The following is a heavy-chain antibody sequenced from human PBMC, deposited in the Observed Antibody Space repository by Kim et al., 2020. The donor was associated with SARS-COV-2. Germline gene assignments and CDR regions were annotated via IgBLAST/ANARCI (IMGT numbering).Heavy chain of an antibody. D-gene: IGHD3-22*01. CDR3: ARDGVYYYDSSGYDNFDY. Sequence: GGSLRLSCAASGFTFSSYSMNWVRQAPGKGLEWVSSISSSSSYIYYADSVKGRFTISRDNAKNSLYLQMNSLRAEDTAVYYCARDGVYYYDSSGYDNFDYWGQGTLVTVSS. V-gene: IGHV3-21*01. CDR1: GFTFSSYS. CDR2: ISSSSSYI. J-gene: IGHJ4*02.